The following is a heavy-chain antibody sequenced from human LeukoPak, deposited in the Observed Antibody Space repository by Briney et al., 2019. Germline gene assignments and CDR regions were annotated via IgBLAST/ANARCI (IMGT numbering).Heavy chain of an antibody. CDR3: AKGDGRQWLAGHAFDI. J-gene: IGHJ3*02. CDR1: GFTFSSYG. CDR2: ISYDGSNK. D-gene: IGHD6-19*01. Sequence: GGSLRLSCAASGFTFSSYGMHWVRQAPGKGLEWVAVISYDGSNKYYADSVKGRFTISRDNSKNTLYLQMNSLRAEDTAVYYCAKGDGRQWLAGHAFDISGQGTMVTVSS. V-gene: IGHV3-30*18.